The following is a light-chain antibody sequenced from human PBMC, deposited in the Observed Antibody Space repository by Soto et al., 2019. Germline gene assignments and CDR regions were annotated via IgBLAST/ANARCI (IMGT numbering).Light chain of an antibody. CDR2: GTS. CDR1: QSVGSSY. V-gene: IGKV3-20*01. J-gene: IGKJ1*01. CDR3: QQYGSSRWT. Sequence: EVVLTQSPGTLSLSPGERATLSCRASQSVGSSYLAWYQQKPGQAPRVLIYGTSSRATGIPDRFSGSGSGTDFTLTISRLEPEDFAVYYCQQYGSSRWTFGQGTKVEIK.